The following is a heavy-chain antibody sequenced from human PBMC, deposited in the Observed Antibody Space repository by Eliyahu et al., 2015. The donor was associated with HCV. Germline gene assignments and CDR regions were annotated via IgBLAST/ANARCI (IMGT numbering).Heavy chain of an antibody. D-gene: IGHD3-16*02. Sequence: GYADSVKGRFTISRDNAKNSLYLQLNSLRAEDTAWYYCARDRYYDYIWGSYRPTPGAFDIWGQGTMVTVSS. J-gene: IGHJ3*02. V-gene: IGHV3-20*03. CDR3: ARDRYYDYIWGSYRPTPGAFDI.